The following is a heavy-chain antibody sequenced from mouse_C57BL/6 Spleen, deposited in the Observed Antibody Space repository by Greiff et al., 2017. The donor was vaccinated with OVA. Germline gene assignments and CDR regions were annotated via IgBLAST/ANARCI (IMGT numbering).Heavy chain of an antibody. CDR3: ARSSKDWYFDV. CDR2: IYPGSGNT. J-gene: IGHJ1*03. Sequence: VQLQQSGPELVKPGASVKISCKASGYSFTSYYIHWVKQRPGQGLEWIGWIYPGSGNTKYNEKFKGKATLTADTSSSTAYIQLSSLTSEDSAVYYCARSSKDWYFDVWGTGTTVTVSS. D-gene: IGHD1-1*01. V-gene: IGHV1-66*01. CDR1: GYSFTSYY.